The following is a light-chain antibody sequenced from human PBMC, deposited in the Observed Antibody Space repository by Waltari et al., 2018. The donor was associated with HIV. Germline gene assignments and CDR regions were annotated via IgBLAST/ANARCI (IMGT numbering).Light chain of an antibody. CDR2: GAS. CDR3: QQYNTWPLT. V-gene: IGKV3-15*01. CDR1: QSVSSV. Sequence: EVVMTQSPASLSVSPGESATLSCRASQSVSSVLACYQQKPGTAPRILIYGASTRAAAFPPRFSGSGSGTQFSLTITNLQSEDFALYYCQQYNTWPLTFGGGTKVEI. J-gene: IGKJ4*01.